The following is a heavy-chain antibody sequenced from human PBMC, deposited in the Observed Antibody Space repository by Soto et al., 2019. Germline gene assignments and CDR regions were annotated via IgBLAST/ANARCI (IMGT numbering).Heavy chain of an antibody. J-gene: IGHJ5*02. CDR2: ISAGGGNT. CDR3: AKHAEYQLVSWFDP. D-gene: IGHD2-2*01. V-gene: IGHV3-23*01. Sequence: PGGSLRLSCAVSGFSFSTYAMSWVRQAPGKGLEWVSGISAGGGNTYYADSVRGRFTISRDNSKDTLYLQITSLRAEDTAFYYCAKHAEYQLVSWFDPWGQGTLVTVSP. CDR1: GFSFSTYA.